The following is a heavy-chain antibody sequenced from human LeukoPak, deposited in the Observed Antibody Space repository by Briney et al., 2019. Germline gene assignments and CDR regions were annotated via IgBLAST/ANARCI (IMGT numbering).Heavy chain of an antibody. CDR3: ATSSSRIGGMIDYAFDI. CDR2: FDPEDGET. V-gene: IGHV1-24*01. CDR1: GYTLTELS. D-gene: IGHD3-22*01. J-gene: IGHJ3*02. Sequence: ASVKVSCKVSGYTLTELSMHWVRQAPGKGLEWMGGFDPEDGETIYAQKFQGRVTMTEDTSTDTAYMELSSLRSEDTAVYYCATSSSRIGGMIDYAFDIWGQGTMVTVSS.